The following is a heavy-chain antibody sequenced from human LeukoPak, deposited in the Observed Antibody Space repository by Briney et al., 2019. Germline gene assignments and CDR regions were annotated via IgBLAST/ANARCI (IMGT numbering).Heavy chain of an antibody. CDR1: GFTFSSYS. D-gene: IGHD2-15*01. J-gene: IGHJ6*02. CDR2: ISSSSSTT. Sequence: PGGSLRLSCAASGFTFSSYSMNWVRQAPGKGLEWVSYISSSSSTTYYADSVKGRFTISRDNAKNSLYLQMNSLRDEDTAVYYCAGDLWDCSGGSCYWGYYYYGMDVWGQGTTVTVSS. V-gene: IGHV3-48*02. CDR3: AGDLWDCSGGSCYWGYYYYGMDV.